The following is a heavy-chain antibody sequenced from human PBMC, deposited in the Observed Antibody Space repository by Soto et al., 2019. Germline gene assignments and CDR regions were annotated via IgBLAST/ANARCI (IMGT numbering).Heavy chain of an antibody. CDR3: ARDRDNSNWPNFDS. CDR2: VLPFLDIT. CDR1: GDTFSIYT. J-gene: IGHJ4*02. V-gene: IGHV1-69*02. D-gene: IGHD6-13*01. Sequence: QVQLVQSGSEVKKPGSSVRVSCKTSGDTFSIYTISWVRQAPGQGLEWMGRVLPFLDITSYSQRFQGRVTITADRSTTTADMELSSLTSEDPAVYYCARDRDNSNWPNFDSWGQGTLVTVSS.